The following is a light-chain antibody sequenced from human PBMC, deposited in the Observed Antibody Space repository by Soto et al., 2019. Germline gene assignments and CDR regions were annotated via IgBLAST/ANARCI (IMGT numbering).Light chain of an antibody. J-gene: IGLJ3*02. CDR1: SSDVGGYNY. CDR2: EVS. CDR3: SSYAGSNNLV. Sequence: QSALTQPPSASGSPGQSVTISCTGTSSDVGGYNYVSWYQQHPGKAPKVMIYEVSKRPSGVPDRFSGSKSGNTASLTVSGLQAEDEADYYCSSYAGSNNLVFGGGTKRTVL. V-gene: IGLV2-8*01.